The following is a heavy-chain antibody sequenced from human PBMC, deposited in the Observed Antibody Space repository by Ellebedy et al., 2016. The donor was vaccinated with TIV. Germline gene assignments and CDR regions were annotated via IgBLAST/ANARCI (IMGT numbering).Heavy chain of an antibody. Sequence: ASVKVSXXGSGYMFSAYYITWVRQAPGHGLECMGCVSAYNGDTYYAQKFQGRVTMTTDTSTSTAYMELRSLRSDDTAVYYCARQGSSGWHDPIDYWGQGTLVTVSS. D-gene: IGHD6-19*01. CDR1: GYMFSAYY. J-gene: IGHJ4*02. CDR2: VSAYNGDT. V-gene: IGHV1-18*01. CDR3: ARQGSSGWHDPIDY.